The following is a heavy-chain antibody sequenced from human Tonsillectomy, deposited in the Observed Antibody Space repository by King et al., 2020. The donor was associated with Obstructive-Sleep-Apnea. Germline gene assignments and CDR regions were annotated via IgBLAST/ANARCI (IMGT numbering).Heavy chain of an antibody. J-gene: IGHJ4*02. CDR3: AREEYFGSGTYYSTFDY. D-gene: IGHD3-10*01. V-gene: IGHV3-21*01. Sequence: VQLVESGGGLVKPGGSLRLSCVVSDLPFSSSSMNWVRQAPGKGREWVSSMTSTGTYIYYADSVKGRFTISRDNAKNSLFLQMNSLTVDDTAVYYCAREEYFGSGTYYSTFDYWGQGTLVTVSS. CDR1: DLPFSSSS. CDR2: MTSTGTYI.